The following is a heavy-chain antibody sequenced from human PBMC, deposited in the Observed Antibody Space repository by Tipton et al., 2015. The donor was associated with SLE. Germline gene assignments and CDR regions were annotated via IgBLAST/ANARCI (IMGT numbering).Heavy chain of an antibody. CDR1: GGSISSSSYY. CDR2: IYYSGST. Sequence: TLSLTCTVSGGSISSSSYYWGWIRQPPGKGLEWIGSIYYSGSTYYNPSLKSRVTISVDTSKNQFSLKLSSVTAADTAVYYCASQRGSYYGIDYWGQGTLATVSS. D-gene: IGHD1-26*01. CDR3: ASQRGSYYGIDY. V-gene: IGHV4-39*01. J-gene: IGHJ4*02.